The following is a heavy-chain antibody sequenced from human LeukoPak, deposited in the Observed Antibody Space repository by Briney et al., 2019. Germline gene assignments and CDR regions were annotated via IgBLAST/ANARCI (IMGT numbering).Heavy chain of an antibody. V-gene: IGHV1-2*02. D-gene: IGHD5-24*01. CDR2: ITPGGGT. CDR1: GYTFTSYA. CDR3: ARDRYGDGFAHFDY. Sequence: ASVKVSCKAPGYTFTSYAMHWVRQAPGQGLEWMGWITPGGGTNYPQKFQGRVAITWDTSITTAYMDLSWLTSDDTAVYYCARDRYGDGFAHFDYWGQGALVIVSS. J-gene: IGHJ4*02.